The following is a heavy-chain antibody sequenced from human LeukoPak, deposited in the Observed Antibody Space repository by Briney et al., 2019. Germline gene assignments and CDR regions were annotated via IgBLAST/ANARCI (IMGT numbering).Heavy chain of an antibody. J-gene: IGHJ4*01. CDR1: GFTFSNYS. V-gene: IGHV3-21*01. CDR2: ISISSSHT. Sequence: GGSLSLSCAASGFTFSNYSMHWVRQAPGTGLEWVSSISISSSHTFYADSVEGRFTISRDNAKNSLFLQMNSLRAEDTAVYYCASLLLGGYSATDPRPDYWGQGTLVTVSS. D-gene: IGHD1-26*01. CDR3: ASLLLGGYSATDPRPDY.